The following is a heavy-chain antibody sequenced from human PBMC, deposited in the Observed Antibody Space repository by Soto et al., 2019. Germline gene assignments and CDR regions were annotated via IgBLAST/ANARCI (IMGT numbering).Heavy chain of an antibody. V-gene: IGHV4-39*01. Sequence: ETLSLTCIVSGGSISSNDFYWSWIRQPPGKGLEWIGSIYYSGSTYYNPSLKSRVTISVDTSKNQFSLKLSSVTAADTAVYYCARRELTEGMDVWGQGTTVTVSS. CDR2: IYYSGST. J-gene: IGHJ6*02. CDR1: GGSISSNDFY. D-gene: IGHD1-7*01. CDR3: ARRELTEGMDV.